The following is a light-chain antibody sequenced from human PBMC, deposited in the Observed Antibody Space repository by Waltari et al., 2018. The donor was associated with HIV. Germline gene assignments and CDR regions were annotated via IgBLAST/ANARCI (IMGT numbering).Light chain of an antibody. J-gene: IGLJ2*01. Sequence: QSALTQPASVSGSPGQSITISCTGTSSDVGNYNLVSWSQQHPCKAPKLMIYEVSKRPSGVSNRFSGSKSGNTASLTISGLQAEDEADYYCCSYAGSVVFGGGTKLTVL. CDR3: CSYAGSVV. CDR1: SSDVGNYNL. CDR2: EVS. V-gene: IGLV2-23*02.